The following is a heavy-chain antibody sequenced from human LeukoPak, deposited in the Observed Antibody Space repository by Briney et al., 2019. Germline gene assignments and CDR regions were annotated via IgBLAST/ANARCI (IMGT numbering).Heavy chain of an antibody. V-gene: IGHV4-34*01. CDR2: INHSGST. D-gene: IGHD2-2*01. J-gene: IGHJ3*02. Sequence: SETLSLTCAVYGGSFSGYYWSWIRQPPGKGLEWIGEINHSGSTNYNPSLKSRVTISVDTSKNQFSLKLSSVTAADMAVYYCARYCRSTSCYGGAFDIWGQGTMVTVSS. CDR3: ARYCRSTSCYGGAFDI. CDR1: GGSFSGYY.